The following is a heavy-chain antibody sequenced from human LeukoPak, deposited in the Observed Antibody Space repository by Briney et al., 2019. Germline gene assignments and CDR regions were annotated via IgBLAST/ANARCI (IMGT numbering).Heavy chain of an antibody. CDR1: GGSFSGYY. CDR2: INHSGST. CDR3: GYYDSSGYVDY. Sequence: SETLSLTCAVYGGSFSGYYWSWVRQPPGKGLEWIGEINHSGSTNYNPSLKSRVTISVDTSKNQFSLKLSSVTAADTAVYYCGYYDSSGYVDYWGQGTLVTVSS. D-gene: IGHD3-22*01. V-gene: IGHV4-34*01. J-gene: IGHJ4*02.